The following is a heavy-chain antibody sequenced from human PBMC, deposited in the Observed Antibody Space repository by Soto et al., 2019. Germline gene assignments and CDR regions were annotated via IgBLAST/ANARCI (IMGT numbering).Heavy chain of an antibody. CDR3: ARWDDYGASDQYHFDH. CDR1: GFTFSNYE. Sequence: GGSLRLSCEASGFTFSNYEMNWVRQAPGKGLEWISYITTSGGTIYYADSVKGRFTISRDTAYLELRSLRPDDAALYYCARWDDYGASDQYHFDHWGQGTLVTVSS. D-gene: IGHD4-17*01. J-gene: IGHJ4*02. CDR2: ITTSGGTI. V-gene: IGHV3-48*03.